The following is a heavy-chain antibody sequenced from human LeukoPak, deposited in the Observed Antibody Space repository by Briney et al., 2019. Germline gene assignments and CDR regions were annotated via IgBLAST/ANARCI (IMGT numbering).Heavy chain of an antibody. CDR3: ARLGAYSGPGDY. CDR1: GGSISGSSYY. Sequence: TSETLSLTCTVSGGSISGSSYYWGWIRQPPGKGLEWIGNIYHSGNTYYNPSLRSRVTISVDTSKSQFSLKLSSVTAADTAVYYCARLGAYSGPGDYWGQGTLVTVSS. V-gene: IGHV4-39*01. J-gene: IGHJ4*02. D-gene: IGHD5-12*01. CDR2: IYHSGNT.